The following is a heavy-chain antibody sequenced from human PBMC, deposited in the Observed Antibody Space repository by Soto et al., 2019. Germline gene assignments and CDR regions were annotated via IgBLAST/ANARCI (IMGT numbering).Heavy chain of an antibody. Sequence: QVQLVQSAAEVKTPGASAKVSCKASDYTFTSFGVTWVRQAPGQGLEWMGWISGKNGNTNYAQRFKGRFTMTTDTSSSTAYMQLRGLPSADTAGYYCTRVVRTESSWYWYFDNWCPGSLVTVSS. CDR2: ISGKNGNT. J-gene: IGHJ2*01. CDR3: TRVVRTESSWYWYFDN. D-gene: IGHD6-13*01. V-gene: IGHV1-18*01. CDR1: DYTFTSFG.